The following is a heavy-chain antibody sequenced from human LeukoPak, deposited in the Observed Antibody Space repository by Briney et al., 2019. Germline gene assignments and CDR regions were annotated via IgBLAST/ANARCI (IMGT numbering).Heavy chain of an antibody. V-gene: IGHV3-7*04. D-gene: IGHD3-10*01. CDR2: IKKDGDDK. CDR3: ARVPGTSNYYGSGSPDY. Sequence: GGSLRLSCAVSGFPFSSYWMSWVRQAPGKGLEWVANIKKDGDDKHYVDSVKGRFTVSRDNAKTSLYLQMNNLRAEDTAVYYCARVPGTSNYYGSGSPDYWGQGTLVTVSS. J-gene: IGHJ4*02. CDR1: GFPFSSYW.